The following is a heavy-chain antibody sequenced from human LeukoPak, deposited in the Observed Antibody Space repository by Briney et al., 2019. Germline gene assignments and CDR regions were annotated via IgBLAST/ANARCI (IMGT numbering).Heavy chain of an antibody. Sequence: GASVKVSCKASGYTFTSYDINWVRQATGQGLEWMGWMNPNSGNTGYAQKFQGRVTITRNTSISTAYMELSSLRSEDTAVYYCARGPRYYYDSSGYQAEYFQHWGQGTLVTVSS. J-gene: IGHJ1*01. D-gene: IGHD3-22*01. CDR3: ARGPRYYYDSSGYQAEYFQH. V-gene: IGHV1-8*03. CDR1: GYTFTSYD. CDR2: MNPNSGNT.